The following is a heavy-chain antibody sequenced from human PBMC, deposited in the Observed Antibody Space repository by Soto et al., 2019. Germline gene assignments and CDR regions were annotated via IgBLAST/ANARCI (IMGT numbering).Heavy chain of an antibody. CDR3: ARGGSAYYYGSGSHHNKRLYGMDV. V-gene: IGHV4-34*01. D-gene: IGHD3-10*01. CDR1: GGPFSGCY. J-gene: IGHJ6*02. Sequence: PSATLSLNCAVNGGPFSGCYWRWIRQPTGEGLDWIGEINHSGSTNYNPSLKSRVTISVDTSKNQFSLKLSSVTAADTAVYYCARGGSAYYYGSGSHHNKRLYGMDVWGQGTTIT. CDR2: INHSGST.